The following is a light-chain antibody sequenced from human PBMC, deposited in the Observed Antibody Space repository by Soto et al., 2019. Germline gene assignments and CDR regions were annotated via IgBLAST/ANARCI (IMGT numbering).Light chain of an antibody. J-gene: IGKJ1*01. CDR2: GAS. V-gene: IGKV3-20*01. CDR3: QQYGSSPRTT. CDR1: QSVSSNY. Sequence: DIVLTQSPGTLSLSPGERATVSCRASQSVSSNYLAWYQQKPGQAPRLLIYGASSRATGIPDRFSGSGSGTDFTLTISGLEPEDFAVYDCQQYGSSPRTTFGQGTKVDIK.